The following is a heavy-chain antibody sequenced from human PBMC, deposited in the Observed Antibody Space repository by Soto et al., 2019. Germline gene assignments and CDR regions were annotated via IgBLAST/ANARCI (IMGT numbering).Heavy chain of an antibody. D-gene: IGHD1-1*01. CDR2: ISGSGVAK. Sequence: GGSLRLSRVVSGFTFSSSAINWVRQAPGKGLEWVSTISGSGVAKFYADSVKGRFTISRDNSNNTVSLQMNSLRAEDAAVYYCAKDRSPGATTWNVYWGQGTLVTVSS. J-gene: IGHJ1*01. CDR1: GFTFSSSA. V-gene: IGHV3-23*01. CDR3: AKDRSPGATTWNVY.